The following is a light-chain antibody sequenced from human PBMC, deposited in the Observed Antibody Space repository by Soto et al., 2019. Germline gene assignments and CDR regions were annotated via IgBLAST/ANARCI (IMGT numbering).Light chain of an antibody. J-gene: IGLJ1*01. CDR1: SSNIGAGYD. Sequence: QSVLTQPPSVSGAPGQRVTISCTGSSSNIGAGYDVHWYQQLPGTAPKLLIYDNSDRPSGVPDRFSGSKSGTSASLAISGLQAEDEADYYCQSYDSRLSGSRVFGTGTRAPS. CDR2: DNS. V-gene: IGLV1-40*01. CDR3: QSYDSRLSGSRV.